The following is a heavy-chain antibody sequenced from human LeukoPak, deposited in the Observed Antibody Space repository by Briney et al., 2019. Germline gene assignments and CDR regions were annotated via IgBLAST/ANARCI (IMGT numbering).Heavy chain of an antibody. CDR1: GGSISSSSYY. CDR2: IYHSGST. V-gene: IGHV4-39*07. Sequence: PSETLSLTCTVSGGSISSSSYYWGWIRQPPGKGLEWIGSIYHSGSTYYNPSLKSRVTISVDTSKNQFSLKLSSVTAADTAVYYCAREAWEGYYYYYYMDVWGKGTTVTVSS. CDR3: AREAWEGYYYYYYMDV. J-gene: IGHJ6*03. D-gene: IGHD1-26*01.